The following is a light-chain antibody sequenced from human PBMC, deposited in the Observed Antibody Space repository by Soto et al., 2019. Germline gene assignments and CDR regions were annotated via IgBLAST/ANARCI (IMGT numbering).Light chain of an antibody. J-gene: IGLJ1*01. CDR3: AAWDDSLNGCV. V-gene: IGLV1-44*01. CDR2: SDN. Sequence: QSVLTQPPSASGTPGQRVTISCSGSSSNIGTYSVSWYQHFPGTAPRLLIYSDNQRPSGVPDRFSASKSGASASLAISGLQSEDEADFSCAAWDDSLNGCVFGTGTKLTVL. CDR1: SSNIGTYS.